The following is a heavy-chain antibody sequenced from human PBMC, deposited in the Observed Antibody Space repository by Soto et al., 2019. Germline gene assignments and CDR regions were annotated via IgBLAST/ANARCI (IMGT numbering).Heavy chain of an antibody. CDR1: GGSISSSSYY. V-gene: IGHV4-39*01. J-gene: IGHJ4*02. Sequence: SETLSLTCTVSGGSISSSSYYWGRIRQPPGKGLEWIGSIYYSGSTYYNPSLKSRVTISVDTSKNQFSLKLSSVTAADTAVYYCARNMPLAPPGKSSSWLFGRKKRAPPDYGGREPLVTFPS. CDR3: ARNMPLAPPGKSSSWLFGRKKRAPPDY. CDR2: IYYSGST. D-gene: IGHD6-13*01.